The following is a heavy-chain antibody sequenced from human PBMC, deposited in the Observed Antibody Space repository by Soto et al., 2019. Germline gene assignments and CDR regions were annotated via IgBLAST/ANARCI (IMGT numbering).Heavy chain of an antibody. Sequence: GGSLRLSCAASGFTFDDYAMHWVRQAPGKGLEWVSLISGDGGSTYYADSVKGRFTISRDNSKNTLYLQMNSLRAEDTAVYYCVTLRLGEPTFDYWGQGTLVTVSS. CDR1: GFTFDDYA. CDR2: ISGDGGST. J-gene: IGHJ4*02. D-gene: IGHD3-16*01. CDR3: VTLRLGEPTFDY. V-gene: IGHV3-43*02.